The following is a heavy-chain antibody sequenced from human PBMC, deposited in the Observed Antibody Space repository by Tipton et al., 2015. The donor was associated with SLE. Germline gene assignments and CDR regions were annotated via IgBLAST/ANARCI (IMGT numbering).Heavy chain of an antibody. CDR1: GGSISSSSYY. V-gene: IGHV4-39*07. CDR3: ARVSKEVGATEE. J-gene: IGHJ4*02. CDR2: IYYSGST. Sequence: LRISCTVSGGSISSSSYYWGWIRQPPGKGLEWIGSIYYSGSTYYNPSLKSRVTISVDTSKNQFSLKLSSVTAADTAVYYCARVSKEVGATEEWGQGTLVTVSS. D-gene: IGHD1-26*01.